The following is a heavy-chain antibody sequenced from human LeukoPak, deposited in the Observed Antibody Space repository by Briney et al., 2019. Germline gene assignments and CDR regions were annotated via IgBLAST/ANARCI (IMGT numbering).Heavy chain of an antibody. V-gene: IGHV3-7*01. CDR2: IKQDGSEK. CDR1: GFTFSSYG. CDR3: ARVGYSSSSGAFDI. D-gene: IGHD6-6*01. Sequence: GGSLRLSCAASGFTFSSYGMSWVRQAPGKGLEWVANIKQDGSEKYYVDSVKGRFTISRDNAKNSLYLQMNSLRAEDTAVYYCARVGYSSSSGAFDIWGQGTMVTVSS. J-gene: IGHJ3*02.